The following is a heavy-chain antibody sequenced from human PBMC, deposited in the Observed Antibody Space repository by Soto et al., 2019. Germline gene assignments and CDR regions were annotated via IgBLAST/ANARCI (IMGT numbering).Heavy chain of an antibody. J-gene: IGHJ4*02. CDR2: IYYSGST. CDR3: ARSSTIFGVVDYFDY. D-gene: IGHD3-3*01. CDR1: GGSISSYY. Sequence: SETLSLTCTVSGGSISSYYWSWIRQPPGKGLEWIGYIYYSGSTNYNPSLKSRVTISVDTSKNQFSLKLSSVTAADTAVYYCARSSTIFGVVDYFDYWGQGTLVTVSS. V-gene: IGHV4-59*08.